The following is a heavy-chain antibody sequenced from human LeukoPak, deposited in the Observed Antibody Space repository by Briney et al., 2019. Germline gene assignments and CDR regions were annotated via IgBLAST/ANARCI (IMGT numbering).Heavy chain of an antibody. J-gene: IGHJ4*02. D-gene: IGHD3-3*01. CDR2: ISAYNGNT. CDR1: GYTFTSYG. V-gene: IGHV1-18*01. CDR3: ARDHSPITIFGVVITPPIDY. Sequence: ASVKVSCKASGYTFTSYGISWVRQAPGQGLEWVGWISAYNGNTNYAQKLQGRVTMTTDTSTSTAYMELRSLRSDDTAVYYCARDHSPITIFGVVITPPIDYWGQGTLVTVSS.